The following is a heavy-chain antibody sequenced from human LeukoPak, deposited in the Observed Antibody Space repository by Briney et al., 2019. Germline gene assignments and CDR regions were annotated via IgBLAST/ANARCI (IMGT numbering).Heavy chain of an antibody. CDR1: GGSISSGGYY. V-gene: IGHV4-31*03. D-gene: IGHD3-10*01. CDR3: ARDRVRGGPGLDP. CDR2: IYYSGST. J-gene: IGHJ5*02. Sequence: PSETLSLICTVSGGSISSGGYYWSWIRQHPGKGLEWIGYIYYSGSTYYNPSLKSRVTISVDTSKNQFSLKLSSVTAADTAVYYCARDRVRGGPGLDPWGQGTLVTVSS.